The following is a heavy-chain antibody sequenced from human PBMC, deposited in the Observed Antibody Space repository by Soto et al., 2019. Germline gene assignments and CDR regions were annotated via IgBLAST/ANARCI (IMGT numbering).Heavy chain of an antibody. CDR3: ASTSRATPGTGLDS. CDR1: PGSIYDYY. V-gene: IGHV4-59*01. J-gene: IGHJ4*02. CDR2: VYSGGSA. Sequence: QVQLQESGPVLVKPSETLSLTCNVFPGSIYDYYWSWIRLTPGMRLEWIGFVYSGGSAMYNPSFKSRVIISLETSKNQFSLTLTSLTAADSAMYYCASTSRATPGTGLDSWGQGALVTVSS.